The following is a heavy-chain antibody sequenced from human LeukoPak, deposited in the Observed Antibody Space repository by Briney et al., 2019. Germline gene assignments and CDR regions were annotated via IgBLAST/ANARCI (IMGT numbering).Heavy chain of an antibody. Sequence: PGGSLRLSCAASGFTFSDYYMSWIRQAPGRGLEWVSYIGSSGSTISYADSVKGRFTISRDDAKNSLHLQMNSLRAEDTAVYYCARRGYSYANGYFDYWGQGTLVTVSS. CDR2: IGSSGSTI. J-gene: IGHJ4*02. CDR3: ARRGYSYANGYFDY. CDR1: GFTFSDYY. D-gene: IGHD5-18*01. V-gene: IGHV3-11*01.